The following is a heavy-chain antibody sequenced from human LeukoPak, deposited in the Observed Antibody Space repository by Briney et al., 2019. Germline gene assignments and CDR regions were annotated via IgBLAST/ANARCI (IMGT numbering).Heavy chain of an antibody. J-gene: IGHJ1*01. CDR2: ISSNGGST. Sequence: GGSLRLSCSASGFTFSGYAMHWVRQAPGKGLEYVSAISSNGGSTYYADSVKGRFTISRDNSKNTLYLQMSSLRAEDTAVYYCVKDRRSLRYFDWLLSSGYFQHWGQGTLVTVSS. CDR1: GFTFSGYA. D-gene: IGHD3-9*01. V-gene: IGHV3-64D*09. CDR3: VKDRRSLRYFDWLLSSGYFQH.